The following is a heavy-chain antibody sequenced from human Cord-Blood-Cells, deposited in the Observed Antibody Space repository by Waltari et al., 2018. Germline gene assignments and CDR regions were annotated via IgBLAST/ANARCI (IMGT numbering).Heavy chain of an antibody. CDR3: ARDDNWNYDY. CDR2: IKQDGSEK. V-gene: IGHV3-7*01. D-gene: IGHD1-20*01. J-gene: IGHJ4*02. CDR1: GLPFSTYW. Sequence: EVQLVEAGGGLVQPGGSLSPSCAASGLPFSTYWMRWVRQAPGKGLEWVANIKQDGSEKYYVDSVKGRFTISRDNAKNSLYLQMNSLRAEDTAVYYCARDDNWNYDYWGQGTLVTVSS.